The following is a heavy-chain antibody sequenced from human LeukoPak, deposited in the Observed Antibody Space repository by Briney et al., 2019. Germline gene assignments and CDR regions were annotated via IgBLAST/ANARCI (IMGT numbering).Heavy chain of an antibody. V-gene: IGHV1-2*02. D-gene: IGHD3-22*01. CDR1: TFTGHN. Sequence: ASVKVSCKHTFTGHNIHWLRQAPGQGLEWVGWINHTSGVTNYAQKFQGRVTMTRDTSISTAYMDLSRLTSDDAALYYCVVSVQAAAIPAFDCWGQGTPVTVSP. CDR3: VVSVQAAAIPAFDC. J-gene: IGHJ4*02. CDR2: INHTSGVT.